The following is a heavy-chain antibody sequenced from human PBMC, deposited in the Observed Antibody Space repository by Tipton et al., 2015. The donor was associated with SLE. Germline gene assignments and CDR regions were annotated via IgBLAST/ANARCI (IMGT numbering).Heavy chain of an antibody. J-gene: IGHJ4*02. CDR3: ARLSTDYADRSGYGYFDH. D-gene: IGHD3-22*01. Sequence: TLSLTCTVSGASISSHYWSWIRQPPGKGLEWIGYMSYSGSAHYNPSLRSRVTLSLDTSKNQVSLKLTSVTAADTAVYYCARLSTDYADRSGYGYFDHWGQGTLVTVSS. CDR2: MSYSGSA. V-gene: IGHV4-59*11. CDR1: GASISSHY.